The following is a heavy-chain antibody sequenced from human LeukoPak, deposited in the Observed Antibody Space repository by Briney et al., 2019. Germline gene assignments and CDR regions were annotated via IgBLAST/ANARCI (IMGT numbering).Heavy chain of an antibody. D-gene: IGHD2-2*01. Sequence: GGSLRLSCAASGFTFSSYAMHWVRQAPGKGLEWVAVISYDGSNKYYADSVKGRFTISRDNSKNTLYLQMNSLRAEDTAVCYCARDQVKYCSSTSCYPSAMDVWGQGTTVTVSS. V-gene: IGHV3-30-3*01. CDR3: ARDQVKYCSSTSCYPSAMDV. CDR2: ISYDGSNK. J-gene: IGHJ6*02. CDR1: GFTFSSYA.